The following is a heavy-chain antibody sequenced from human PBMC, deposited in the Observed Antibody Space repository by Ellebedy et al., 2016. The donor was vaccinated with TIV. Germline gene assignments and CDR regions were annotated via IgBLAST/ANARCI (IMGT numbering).Heavy chain of an antibody. CDR1: GFTLSIAG. Sequence: GGSLRLSXAASGFTLSIAGMTWVRQVPGKGLEWVATIVNSGRETYYADPLKGRFTISRDNAMNSLYLQMDSLTVEDTAVYYCTRDGSEWSRDYWGQGTLVTVSS. V-gene: IGHV3-21*06. D-gene: IGHD2-8*01. J-gene: IGHJ4*02. CDR3: TRDGSEWSRDY. CDR2: IVNSGRET.